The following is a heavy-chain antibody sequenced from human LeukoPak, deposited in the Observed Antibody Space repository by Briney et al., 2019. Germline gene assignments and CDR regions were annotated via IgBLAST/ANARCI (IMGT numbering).Heavy chain of an antibody. D-gene: IGHD3-22*01. V-gene: IGHV1-69*02. Sequence: ASVKVSCKASGYTFTGYFMHWVRQAPGQGLEWMGRIIPILGIANYAQKFQGRVTITADKSTSTAYMELSSLRSEDTAVYYCARLALNYDSSGTWGQGTLVTVSS. J-gene: IGHJ4*02. CDR3: ARLALNYDSSGT. CDR1: GYTFTGYF. CDR2: IIPILGIA.